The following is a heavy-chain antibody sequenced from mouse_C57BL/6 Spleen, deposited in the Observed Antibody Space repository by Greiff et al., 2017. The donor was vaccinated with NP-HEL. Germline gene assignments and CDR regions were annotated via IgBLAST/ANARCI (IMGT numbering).Heavy chain of an antibody. D-gene: IGHD2-5*01. CDR3: ARQSNFYAMDY. CDR1: GFTFSSYT. V-gene: IGHV5-9*01. J-gene: IGHJ4*01. CDR2: ISGGGGNT. Sequence: EVKVVESGGGLVKPGGSLKLSCAASGFTFSSYTMSWVRQTPEKRLEWVATISGGGGNTYYPDSVKGRFTISRDNAKNTLYLQMSSLKSEDTALYYCARQSNFYAMDYWGQGTSVTVSS.